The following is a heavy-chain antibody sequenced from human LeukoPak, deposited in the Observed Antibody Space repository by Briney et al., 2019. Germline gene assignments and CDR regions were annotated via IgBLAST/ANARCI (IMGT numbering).Heavy chain of an antibody. CDR2: IYTSGST. V-gene: IGHV4-61*02. CDR1: GGSISSGSYY. D-gene: IGHD3-3*01. Sequence: PSQTLSLTCTVSGGSISSGSYYWSWIRQPAGKGLELVGRIYTSGSTKCNPSLKSRVTISVDTSKNQFSLKLSSVTAADTAVYYCARDYDFWSGYSGYYYYYMDVWGKGTTVTVSS. J-gene: IGHJ6*03. CDR3: ARDYDFWSGYSGYYYYYMDV.